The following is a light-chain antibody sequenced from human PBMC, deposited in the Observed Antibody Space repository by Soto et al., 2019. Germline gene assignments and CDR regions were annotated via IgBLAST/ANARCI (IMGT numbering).Light chain of an antibody. J-gene: IGKJ1*01. V-gene: IGKV3-20*01. CDR2: GAS. CDR3: QQYGSSPGT. CDR1: QSVSSSY. Sequence: EIVLTQSPGTLSLSPGERATLSCRASQSVSSSYLAWYQQKPGQAPRLLIYGASSTATGILDRFSGSGSGTDFTLTISRLEPEDFAVYYCQQYGSSPGTFGQGTKVEIK.